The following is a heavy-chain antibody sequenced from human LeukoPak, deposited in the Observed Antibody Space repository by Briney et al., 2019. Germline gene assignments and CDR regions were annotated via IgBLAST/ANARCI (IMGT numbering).Heavy chain of an antibody. Sequence: HGESLKISCKGSGFSFTSYWIGWVRQMPGKVLEYMGIIYPADSDTRYSPSFQGQVTISADKSISTAYLQWSSLKASDTAMYYCARPGQLGEYTPYYFDFWGQGTLVTVSS. CDR1: GFSFTSYW. V-gene: IGHV5-51*01. J-gene: IGHJ4*02. CDR3: ARPGQLGEYTPYYFDF. CDR2: IYPADSDT. D-gene: IGHD3-16*01.